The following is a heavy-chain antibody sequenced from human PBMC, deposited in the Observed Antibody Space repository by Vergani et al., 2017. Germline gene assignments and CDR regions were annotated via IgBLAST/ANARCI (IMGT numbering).Heavy chain of an antibody. CDR1: GFTLSSYG. D-gene: IGHD5-18*01. V-gene: IGHV3-30*03. Sequence: QVQLVESGGGVVQPGRSLRLSCAASGFTLSSYGMHWVRQAPGEGLEWVAVISYDGSNKLYADSVKGRFTSSRDNSKNTLYLQMNSLRAEDTDVYYCARVDTAMEPGYFDYWGQGTLVTVSS. J-gene: IGHJ4*02. CDR2: ISYDGSNK. CDR3: ARVDTAMEPGYFDY.